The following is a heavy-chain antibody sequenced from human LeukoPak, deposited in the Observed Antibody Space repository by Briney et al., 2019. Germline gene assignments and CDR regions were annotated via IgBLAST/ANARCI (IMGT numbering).Heavy chain of an antibody. V-gene: IGHV5-51*01. J-gene: IGHJ5*02. CDR3: ARRCYDTGIYRNWFDP. Sequence: GESLKISCKASGYTFTTYWIGWVRQIPGKGLEWMGIIYPGDSDTRYSPSFQGQVTFSVDKSISTAYLQWSSLKASDSAMYYCARRCYDTGIYRNWFDPWGQGTLVTVSS. CDR2: IYPGDSDT. CDR1: GYTFTTYW. D-gene: IGHD3-3*01.